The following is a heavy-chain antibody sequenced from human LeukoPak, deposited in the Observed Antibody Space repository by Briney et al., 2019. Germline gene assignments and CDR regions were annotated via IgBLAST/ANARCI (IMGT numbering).Heavy chain of an antibody. CDR3: ARQFYHDNSQFDY. J-gene: IGHJ4*02. V-gene: IGHV4-39*01. Sequence: SETLSLTCTVPDDSIHSSNYYWAWIRQPPGKGLEWIGSVYYSGSTFYNPSLRSRVAMYVDTSKNQFSLQLSSVTAADTAVFYCARQFYHDNSQFDYWGQGTLVTVSS. CDR1: DDSIHSSNYY. CDR2: VYYSGST. D-gene: IGHD3-22*01.